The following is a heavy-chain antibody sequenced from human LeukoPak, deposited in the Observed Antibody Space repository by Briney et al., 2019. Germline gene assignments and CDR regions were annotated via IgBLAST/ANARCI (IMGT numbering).Heavy chain of an antibody. V-gene: IGHV3-23*01. CDR2: ISGSGGST. CDR1: GFTFSSYG. Sequence: GGSLRLSCAASGFTFSSYGMSWVRQAPGKGLEWVSAISGSGGSTYYADSVKGRFTISRDNAKNSLYLEMNSLTAADTAVYYCARSSIGISPHFDYWGQGTLVTVSS. CDR3: ARSSIGISPHFDY. J-gene: IGHJ4*02. D-gene: IGHD6-6*01.